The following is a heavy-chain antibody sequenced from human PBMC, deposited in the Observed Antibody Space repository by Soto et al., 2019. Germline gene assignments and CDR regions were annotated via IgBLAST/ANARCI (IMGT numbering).Heavy chain of an antibody. J-gene: IGHJ4*02. CDR2: INHSGST. Sequence: FTSYYMHWIRQPPGKGLEWIGEINHSGSTNYNPSLKSRVTISVDTSKNQFSLKLSSVTAADTAVYYCARGNTYYDFWSGRSDFDYWGQGTLVTVSS. CDR1: FTSYY. V-gene: IGHV4-34*01. CDR3: ARGNTYYDFWSGRSDFDY. D-gene: IGHD3-3*01.